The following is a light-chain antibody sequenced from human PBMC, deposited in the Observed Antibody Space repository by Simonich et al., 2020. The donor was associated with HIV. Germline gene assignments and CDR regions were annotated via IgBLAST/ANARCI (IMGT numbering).Light chain of an antibody. CDR2: DAS. Sequence: AIQLTQSPSSLSASVGDRVTITCRASQGISSALAWYQQNPGKAPKILIYDASSLESGVPSRFSGSGSGTDFTLTISSLQPEDFATYYCQQFNSYPVTFGPGTKVDIK. CDR3: QQFNSYPVT. CDR1: QGISSA. J-gene: IGKJ3*01. V-gene: IGKV1-13*02.